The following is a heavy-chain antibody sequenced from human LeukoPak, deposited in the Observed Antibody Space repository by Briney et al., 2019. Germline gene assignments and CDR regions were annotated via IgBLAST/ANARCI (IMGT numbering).Heavy chain of an antibody. CDR2: IRHDGTDQ. V-gene: IGHV3-30*02. D-gene: IGHD7-27*01. CDR1: GFTFS. CDR3: AKDGNWASVS. J-gene: IGHJ5*02. Sequence: PGGSLRLSCVGSGFTFSLHWVRQVPGKGLEWLTFIRHDGTDQHYADPVRGRFTISRDNSKNTVYLQMNSLRPEDTALYYCAKDGNWASVSWGQGTLVTVSS.